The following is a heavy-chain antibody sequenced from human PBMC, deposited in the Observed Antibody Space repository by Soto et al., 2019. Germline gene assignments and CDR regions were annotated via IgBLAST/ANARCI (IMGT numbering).Heavy chain of an antibody. D-gene: IGHD6-13*01. CDR3: ATTRGIAVGGSFDH. CDR2: FYSGST. V-gene: IGHV4-39*01. J-gene: IGHJ5*02. Sequence: PSETLALTCMVSGASISSRSSYWGWIRQPPGKGLEWVGTFYSGSTYNNPSLKSRVTISVDTSKNQFSLKLSSVAAEDTAIYYCATTRGIAVGGSFDHWGQGTLVTDS. CDR1: GASISSRSSY.